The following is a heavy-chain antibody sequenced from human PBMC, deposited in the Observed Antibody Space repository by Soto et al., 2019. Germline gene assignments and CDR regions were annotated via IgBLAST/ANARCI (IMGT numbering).Heavy chain of an antibody. J-gene: IGHJ4*02. CDR1: GFTFSNAW. CDR3: TTDVVVVPAARDDY. CDR2: IKSKTDGGTT. V-gene: IGHV3-15*07. Sequence: SLRLSCAASGFTFSNAWMNWVRQAPGKGLEWVGRIKSKTDGGTTDYAAPVKGRFTISRDDSKNTLYLQMNSLKTEDTAVYYCTTDVVVVPAARDDYWGQGTLVPVSS. D-gene: IGHD2-2*01.